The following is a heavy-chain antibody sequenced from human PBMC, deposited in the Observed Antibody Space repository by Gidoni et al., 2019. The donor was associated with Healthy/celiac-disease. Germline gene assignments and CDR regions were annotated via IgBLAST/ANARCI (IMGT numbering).Heavy chain of an antibody. CDR2: IYSGGST. CDR3: ARGAYCGGDCYPFA. CDR1: GFTVSSNY. D-gene: IGHD2-21*02. Sequence: EVQLVESGGGLVQPGGSLRLSCAASGFTVSSNYISWVRQAPGKGLEWVSVIYSGGSTYYADSVKGRFTISRDNSKNTLYLQMNSLRAEDTAVYYCARGAYCGGDCYPFAWGQGTLVTVSS. V-gene: IGHV3-66*01. J-gene: IGHJ5*02.